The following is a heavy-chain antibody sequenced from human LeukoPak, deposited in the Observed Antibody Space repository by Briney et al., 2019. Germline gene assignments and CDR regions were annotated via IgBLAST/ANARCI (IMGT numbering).Heavy chain of an antibody. CDR1: GYTFTSYG. V-gene: IGHV1-18*01. Sequence: ASVKVSCKASGYTFTSYGISWVRQAPGQGLEWMGWISAYNGNTNYAQKLQGRVTMTTDTSTSTAYMELRSLRSDDTAVYYCAREPGHYYDSSGPYNALDIWGQGTMVTVSS. CDR3: AREPGHYYDSSGPYNALDI. CDR2: ISAYNGNT. D-gene: IGHD3-22*01. J-gene: IGHJ3*02.